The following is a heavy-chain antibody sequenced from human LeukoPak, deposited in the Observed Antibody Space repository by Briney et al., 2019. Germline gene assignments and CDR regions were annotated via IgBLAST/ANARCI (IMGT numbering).Heavy chain of an antibody. V-gene: IGHV1-2*02. J-gene: IGHJ4*02. CDR3: ARVQYYDILTGYLDY. CDR1: GYTFTGYC. D-gene: IGHD3-9*01. CDR2: INPNSGGT. Sequence: ASVKVSCKASGYTFTGYCMHWVRQAPGQGLEWMGWINPNSGGTNYAQKFQGRVTMTRDTSISTAYMELSRLRSDDTAVYYCARVQYYDILTGYLDYWGQGTLVTVSS.